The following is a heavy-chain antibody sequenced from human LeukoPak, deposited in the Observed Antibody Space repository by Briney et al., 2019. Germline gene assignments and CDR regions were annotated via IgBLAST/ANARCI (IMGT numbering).Heavy chain of an antibody. CDR1: GFIFNSHG. V-gene: IGHV3-23*01. Sequence: PGGPLTLSCAASGFIFNSHGMHWVRQAPGKGREWVSGITPSDDITYYADSVKGRFTISRDNYKNTLYLQMNSLRAEDTAVYYCASPASSSWYLGVWGKGTTVTVSS. CDR3: ASPASSSWYLGV. CDR2: ITPSDDIT. D-gene: IGHD6-13*01. J-gene: IGHJ6*04.